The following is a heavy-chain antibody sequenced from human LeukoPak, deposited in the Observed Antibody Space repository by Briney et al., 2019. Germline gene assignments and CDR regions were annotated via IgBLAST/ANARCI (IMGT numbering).Heavy chain of an antibody. CDR1: GFTFSSYA. V-gene: IGHV3-23*01. Sequence: GGSLRLSCAASGFTFSSYAMSWVRQAPGKGLEWVSGISGSDGSTNYADSVKGRFTISRDNYKNTLYVQMNSLRAEDTAVYYCARGPSGYHNTGGQGTLVTVSS. D-gene: IGHD5-12*01. J-gene: IGHJ4*02. CDR2: ISGSDGST. CDR3: ARGPSGYHNT.